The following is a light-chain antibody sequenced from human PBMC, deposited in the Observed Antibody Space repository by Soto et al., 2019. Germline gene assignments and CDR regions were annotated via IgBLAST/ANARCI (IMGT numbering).Light chain of an antibody. Sequence: DVPLTQSPSFLSASVGDRVTITCRASQGISSNLAWYQQKPGKAPKLLIYAASTLQSGVPSRFSGSGSGTEFTLTISSLQPEDFATYYCQQFNSYPITFGQGTRLEI. CDR3: QQFNSYPIT. V-gene: IGKV1-9*01. CDR1: QGISSN. CDR2: AAS. J-gene: IGKJ5*01.